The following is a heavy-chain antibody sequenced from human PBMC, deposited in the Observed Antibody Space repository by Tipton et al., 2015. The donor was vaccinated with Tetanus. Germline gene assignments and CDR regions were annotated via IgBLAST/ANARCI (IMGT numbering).Heavy chain of an antibody. V-gene: IGHV4-59*01. Sequence: TLSLTCNVSGGSITKDYWSWIRQSPGKTLEWIGYISHSGSPNYNPSLKSRVTVSEDTSKSQFSLKLSSVTAADTAVYYCARSTGSGNYFDNWGQGILVAVSS. CDR2: ISHSGSP. J-gene: IGHJ4*02. CDR1: GGSITKDY. CDR3: ARSTGSGNYFDN. D-gene: IGHD3-10*01.